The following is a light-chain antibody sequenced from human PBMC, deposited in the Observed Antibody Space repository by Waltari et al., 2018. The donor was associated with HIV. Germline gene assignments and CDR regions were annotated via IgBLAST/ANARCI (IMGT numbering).Light chain of an antibody. J-gene: IGLJ3*02. Sequence: SSELAQDPAVYVAWGQTVRITYQGDSVRSPYASWYQQKPGQAPVLVVYGENNRPSGIPDRFSGSRSGNTASLTIAGAQTEDEADYYCNSRDSSGHWFFGGGTKVTVL. CDR3: NSRDSSGHWF. CDR1: SVRSPY. CDR2: GEN. V-gene: IGLV3-19*01.